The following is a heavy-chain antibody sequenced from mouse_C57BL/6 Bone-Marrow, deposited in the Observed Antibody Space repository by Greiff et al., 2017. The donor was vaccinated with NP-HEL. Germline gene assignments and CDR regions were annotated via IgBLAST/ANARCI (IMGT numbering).Heavy chain of an antibody. J-gene: IGHJ3*01. CDR3: ARGGLCTY. V-gene: IGHV1-26*01. Sequence: EVQLQQSGPELVKPGASVKISCKASGYTFTDYYMNWVKQSHGKSLEWIGDINPNNGGTSYNQKFKGKATLTVDKSSSTAYMELRSLTSEDSAVYYCARGGLCTYWGQGTLVTVSA. CDR2: INPNNGGT. D-gene: IGHD6-5*01. CDR1: GYTFTDYY.